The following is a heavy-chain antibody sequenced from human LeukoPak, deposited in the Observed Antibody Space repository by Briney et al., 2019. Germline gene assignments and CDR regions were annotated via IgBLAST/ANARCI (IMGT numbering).Heavy chain of an antibody. J-gene: IGHJ4*02. CDR3: ARGNNYDILTGYYSVGLLDY. V-gene: IGHV4-59*01. CDR2: IYYSGST. D-gene: IGHD3-9*01. CDR1: GGSISSYY. Sequence: SETLSLTCTVSGGSISSYYWSWIRQPPGKGLEWIGYIYYSGSTNYNPSLKSRVTISVDTSKNQFSLKLSSVTAADTAVYYCARGNNYDILTGYYSVGLLDYWGQRTLVTVSS.